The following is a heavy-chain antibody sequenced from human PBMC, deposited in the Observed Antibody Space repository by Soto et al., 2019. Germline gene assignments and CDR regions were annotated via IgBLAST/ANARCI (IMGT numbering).Heavy chain of an antibody. CDR2: IWYDGSNK. CDR1: GFTFSSYG. CDR3: ARVAMRHDAFDI. Sequence: GGSLRLSCAASGFTFSSYGMHWVRQAPGKGLEWVAVIWYDGSNKYYADSVKGRFTISRDNSKNTLYLQMNSLRAEDTAVYYCARVAMRHDAFDIWGQGTMVTVS. J-gene: IGHJ3*02. D-gene: IGHD6-25*01. V-gene: IGHV3-33*01.